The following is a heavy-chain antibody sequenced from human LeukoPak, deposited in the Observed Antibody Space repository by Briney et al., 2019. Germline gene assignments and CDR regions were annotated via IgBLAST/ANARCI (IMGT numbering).Heavy chain of an antibody. J-gene: IGHJ6*02. CDR1: GYTFTSYY. CDR2: INPSGGST. D-gene: IGHD5-18*01. Sequence: ASVKVSCKASGYTFTSYYMHWVRQAPGQGLEWMGIINPSGGSTSYAQKFQGRVTMTRDMSTSTAYMELSSLRSEDTAVYYCAADAGIQLWSYYGMDVWGQGTTVTVSS. V-gene: IGHV1-46*01. CDR3: AADAGIQLWSYYGMDV.